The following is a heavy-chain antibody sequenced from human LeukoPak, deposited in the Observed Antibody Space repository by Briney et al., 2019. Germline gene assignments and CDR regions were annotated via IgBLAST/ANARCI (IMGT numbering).Heavy chain of an antibody. Sequence: GGSLRLSCAASGFTFSSYAMHWVRQAPGKGLEWVAVISYDGSNKYYADSVKGRFTISRDNSKNTLYLQMNSLRAEDTAVYYCARAMYSSSWYYGDSYYYYGMDVWGQGTTVTVSS. V-gene: IGHV3-30*04. D-gene: IGHD6-13*01. CDR1: GFTFSSYA. CDR3: ARAMYSSSWYYGDSYYYYGMDV. J-gene: IGHJ6*02. CDR2: ISYDGSNK.